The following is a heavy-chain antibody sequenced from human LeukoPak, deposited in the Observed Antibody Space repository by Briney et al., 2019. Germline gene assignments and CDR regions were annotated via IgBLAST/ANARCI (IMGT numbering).Heavy chain of an antibody. D-gene: IGHD2-15*01. CDR2: ISSSSSYI. CDR1: GFTFSSYS. V-gene: IGHV3-21*01. J-gene: IGHJ4*02. Sequence: PGGSLRLSCAASGFTFSSYSMNWVRQAPGKGLEWVSSISSSSSYIYYADSVKGRFTISRDNAKNSLYLQMNSLRAEDTAVYYCATLKEAASVVVEGYWGQGTLVTVSS. CDR3: ATLKEAASVVVEGY.